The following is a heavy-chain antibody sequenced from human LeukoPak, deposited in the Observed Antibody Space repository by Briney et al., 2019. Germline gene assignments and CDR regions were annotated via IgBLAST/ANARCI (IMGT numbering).Heavy chain of an antibody. D-gene: IGHD5-18*01. Sequence: PGGSLRLSCAASGFTFSSYWMSCVRQAPGKGLEWVANIKQDGREKYYVDSVKGRFTISRDNAKNSLYLQMNSLRAEDTAVYYCARDSTEYSYGYFDYWGQGALVTVSS. J-gene: IGHJ4*02. CDR1: GFTFSSYW. CDR2: IKQDGREK. CDR3: ARDSTEYSYGYFDY. V-gene: IGHV3-7*01.